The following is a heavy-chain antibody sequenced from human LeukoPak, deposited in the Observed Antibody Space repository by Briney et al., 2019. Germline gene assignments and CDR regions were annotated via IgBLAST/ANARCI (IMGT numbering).Heavy chain of an antibody. D-gene: IGHD5-24*01. CDR2: IYSGGST. CDR1: GFTVSSNY. V-gene: IGHV3-53*01. Sequence: GGSLRLSCAASGFTVSSNYMSWVRQAPGKGLEWVSVIYSGGSTYYADSVKGRFTISRDNSKNTLYLQMNSLRAEDTAVYYCAIRGDGYNLYYFDYWGQGTLVTVSS. CDR3: AIRGDGYNLYYFDY. J-gene: IGHJ4*02.